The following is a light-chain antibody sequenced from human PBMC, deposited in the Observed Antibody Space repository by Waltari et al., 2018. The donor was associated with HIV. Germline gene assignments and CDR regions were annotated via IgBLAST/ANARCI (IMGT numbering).Light chain of an antibody. V-gene: IGKV3-20*01. Sequence: EIVLTQSPGTLSLSPGERATLSCRASQSVRSASLAWYQQKPGQAPRLLIFGASSRAPGIPDRFSGSVAVTDFIRTISRLEPEDCAVYYCQQYAASPLTFGGGTRVEIK. CDR3: QQYAASPLT. CDR1: QSVRSAS. J-gene: IGKJ4*01. CDR2: GAS.